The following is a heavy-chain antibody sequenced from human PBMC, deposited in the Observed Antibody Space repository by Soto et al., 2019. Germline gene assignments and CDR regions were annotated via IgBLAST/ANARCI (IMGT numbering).Heavy chain of an antibody. J-gene: IGHJ5*02. V-gene: IGHV4-59*01. CDR1: GGSISSYY. CDR3: ATTVPWFDP. CDR2: IYYGGST. D-gene: IGHD4-4*01. Sequence: PSETLSLTCTVSGGSISSYYWSWIRQPPGKGLEWIGYIYYGGSTNYNPSLKSRVTISVDTPKNQFSLKLSSVTAADTAVYYCATTVPWFDPWGQGTLVTVS.